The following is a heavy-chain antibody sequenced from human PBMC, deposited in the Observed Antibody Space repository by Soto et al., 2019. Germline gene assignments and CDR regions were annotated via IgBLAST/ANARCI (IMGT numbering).Heavy chain of an antibody. J-gene: IGHJ5*02. CDR3: ARAVRCSGGSCYSGWFDP. CDR2: ISAYNGNT. V-gene: IGHV1-18*01. Sequence: ASVKVSCKASGYTFTSYGISWVRQAPGQGLEWMGWISAYNGNTNYAQKLQGRVTMTTDTSTSTAYMELRSLGSDDTAVYYCARAVRCSGGSCYSGWFDPWGQGTLVTVSS. D-gene: IGHD2-15*01. CDR1: GYTFTSYG.